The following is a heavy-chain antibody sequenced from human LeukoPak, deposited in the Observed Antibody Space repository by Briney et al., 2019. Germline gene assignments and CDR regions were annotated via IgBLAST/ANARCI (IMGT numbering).Heavy chain of an antibody. CDR3: ARGEERWDLLSPYFFDY. D-gene: IGHD1-26*01. J-gene: IGHJ4*02. CDR1: GFTFDSYS. Sequence: GGSLRLSCAASGFTFDSYSTNWVRQAPGKGLEWVSSISGSINYISYADSVKGRLTISRDNAKNSLFLQMNSLRADDTAVYYCARGEERWDLLSPYFFDYWGQGTLVTVSS. CDR2: ISGSINYI. V-gene: IGHV3-21*01.